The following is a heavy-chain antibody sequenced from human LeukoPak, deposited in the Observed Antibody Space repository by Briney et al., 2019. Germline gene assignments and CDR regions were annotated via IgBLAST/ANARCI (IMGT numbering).Heavy chain of an antibody. CDR3: ARWGAAASAFDI. CDR1: GFTFSSYE. Sequence: GGSLRLSCAASGFTFSSYEMNWVRQAPGKGLEWVSYISSSGSTIYYADSVKGRFTISRDNAKNSLYLQTNSLRAEDTAVYYCARWGAAASAFDIWGQGTMVTVSS. V-gene: IGHV3-48*03. CDR2: ISSSGSTI. J-gene: IGHJ3*02. D-gene: IGHD6-13*01.